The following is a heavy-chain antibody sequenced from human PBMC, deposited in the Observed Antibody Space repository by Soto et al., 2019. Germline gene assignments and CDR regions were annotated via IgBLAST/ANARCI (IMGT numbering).Heavy chain of an antibody. CDR1: GVSISSNDYY. Sequence: SETLSLTCTVSGVSISSNDYYWGWVRQPPGKGLEWIGEIYHSGSTNYNPSLKSRVTISVDKSKNQFSLKLSSVTAADTAVYYCARSITFDWLFFDYWGQGTLVTVSS. CDR3: ARSITFDWLFFDY. D-gene: IGHD3-9*01. CDR2: IYHSGST. V-gene: IGHV4-39*07. J-gene: IGHJ4*02.